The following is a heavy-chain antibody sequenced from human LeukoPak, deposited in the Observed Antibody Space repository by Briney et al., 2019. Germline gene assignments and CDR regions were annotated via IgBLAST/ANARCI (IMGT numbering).Heavy chain of an antibody. CDR1: GITFSSYG. Sequence: GGSLRLSCAASGITFSSYGMHWVRQAPGKGLGWVAVISYDGSHTYYADSVKGRFTISRDNSKNTLYLHMNSLTAEDTAVYYCAKDRLYYFGSGSECDYWGQGTLVTVSS. J-gene: IGHJ4*02. D-gene: IGHD3-10*01. V-gene: IGHV3-30*18. CDR3: AKDRLYYFGSGSECDY. CDR2: ISYDGSHT.